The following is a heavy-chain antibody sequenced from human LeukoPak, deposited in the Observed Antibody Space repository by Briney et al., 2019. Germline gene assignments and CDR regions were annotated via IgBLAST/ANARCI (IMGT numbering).Heavy chain of an antibody. V-gene: IGHV7-4-1*02. D-gene: IGHD3-22*01. CDR2: FNTNTGSP. J-gene: IGHJ4*02. CDR1: GYTFSTYP. CDR3: VRGIDTTGYFNY. Sequence: ASVKVSCKASGYTFSTYPLNWVRQAPGQGLEWMGWFNTNTGSPTYAQGLPGRFVFSLDTSVSTAFLQISSLKAEDTALYYCVRGIDTTGYFNYWGQGTLVTVSS.